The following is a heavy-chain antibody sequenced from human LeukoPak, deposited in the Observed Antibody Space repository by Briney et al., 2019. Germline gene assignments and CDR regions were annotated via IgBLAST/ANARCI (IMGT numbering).Heavy chain of an antibody. CDR3: ARVDCSGGSCYGGGDNRGMDV. V-gene: IGHV4-38-2*02. Sequence: IPSETLSLTCTVSGYSISSGYYWGWIRQPPGKGLEWIGSIYHSGSTYYNPSLKSRVTISVDTSKNQFSLKLSSVTAADTAVYYCARVDCSGGSCYGGGDNRGMDVRGQGTTVTVSS. CDR2: IYHSGST. D-gene: IGHD2-15*01. CDR1: GYSISSGYY. J-gene: IGHJ6*02.